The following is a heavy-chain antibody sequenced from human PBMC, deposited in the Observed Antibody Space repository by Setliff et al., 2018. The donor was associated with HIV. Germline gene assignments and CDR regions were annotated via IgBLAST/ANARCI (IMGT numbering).Heavy chain of an antibody. CDR1: GASISDSNSY. CDR3: ARDSDYYDSSGRHIRLFDY. CDR2: IYSSGST. D-gene: IGHD3-22*01. J-gene: IGHJ4*02. V-gene: IGHV4-39*02. Sequence: SETLSLTCTVYGASISDSNSYWGWIRQPPGKRLEWLGSIYSSGSTSYNPSLSSRLTISVDTSKSHVSLRLSSVTAADTAVYYCARDSDYYDSSGRHIRLFDYWGQGTLVTVSS.